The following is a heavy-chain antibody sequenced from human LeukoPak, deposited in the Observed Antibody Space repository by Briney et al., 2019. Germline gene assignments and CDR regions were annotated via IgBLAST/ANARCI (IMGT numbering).Heavy chain of an antibody. D-gene: IGHD6-13*01. CDR2: IKQDGSEK. Sequence: GGSLRLSCAASGFTFSSYWMSWVRQAPGKGLEWVTNIKQDGSEKYYVDSVKGRFTISRDNAKNSLYLQMNSLRAEDTAVYYCARVRGSSWYDAFDIWGQGTMVTVSS. CDR1: GFTFSSYW. CDR3: ARVRGSSWYDAFDI. J-gene: IGHJ3*02. V-gene: IGHV3-7*01.